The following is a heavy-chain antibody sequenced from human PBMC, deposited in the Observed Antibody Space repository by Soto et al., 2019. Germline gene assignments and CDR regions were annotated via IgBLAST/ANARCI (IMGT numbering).Heavy chain of an antibody. CDR3: ANPAVAGTGGGYYFDY. CDR1: GGTFSSYA. V-gene: IGHV1-69*13. J-gene: IGHJ4*02. Sequence: ASVKVSCKASGGTFSSYAISWVRQAPGQGLEWMGGIIPIFGTANYAQKFQGRVTITADESTSTAYMELSSLRSEDTAVYYCANPAVAGTGGGYYFDYWGQGTLVTVSS. D-gene: IGHD6-19*01. CDR2: IIPIFGTA.